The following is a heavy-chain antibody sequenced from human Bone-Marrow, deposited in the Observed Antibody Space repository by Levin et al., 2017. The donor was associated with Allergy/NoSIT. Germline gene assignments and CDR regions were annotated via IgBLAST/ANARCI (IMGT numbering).Heavy chain of an antibody. D-gene: IGHD3-22*01. V-gene: IGHV4-39*01. J-gene: IGHJ4*02. Sequence: PSQTLSLTCTVSGGSISSSSYYWGWIRQPPGKGLEWIGNIYYSGNTYYNPSLKSRVTISVDTAKNQFSLKLSSVTAADTAVYYCASRPYYYASSGYLHYFDDWGQGTLVTVSS. CDR1: GGSISSSSYY. CDR3: ASRPYYYASSGYLHYFDD. CDR2: IYYSGNT.